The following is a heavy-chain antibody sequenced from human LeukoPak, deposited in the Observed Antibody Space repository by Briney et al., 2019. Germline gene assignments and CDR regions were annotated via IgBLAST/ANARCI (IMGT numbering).Heavy chain of an antibody. CDR3: ARVGDYDFWSGYFGYYYYGMDV. J-gene: IGHJ6*02. V-gene: IGHV1-8*02. CDR2: MNPNSGNT. Sequence: ASVKVSCKASGGTFSSYAISWVRQATGQGLEWMGWMNPNSGNTGYAQKFQGRVTMTRNTSISTAYMELSSLRSEDTAVYYCARVGDYDFWSGYFGYYYYGMDVWGQGTTVTVSS. D-gene: IGHD3-3*01. CDR1: GGTFSSYA.